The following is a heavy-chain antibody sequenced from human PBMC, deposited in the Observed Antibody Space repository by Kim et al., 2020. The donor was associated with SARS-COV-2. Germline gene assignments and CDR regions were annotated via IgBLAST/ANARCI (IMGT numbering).Heavy chain of an antibody. J-gene: IGHJ5*02. CDR1: GDSISSGSYY. D-gene: IGHD3-22*01. Sequence: SETLSLTCTVSGDSISSGSYYWSWVRQPAGKGLEWIGRIYTSGTIDYNPSLKSRVTISLDTSKNQFSLKLSSVTAADTAVYFCARGRYYYDSSGTPNWFDPGGQGTLVTVPS. V-gene: IGHV4-61*02. CDR3: ARGRYYYDSSGTPNWFDP. CDR2: IYTSGTI.